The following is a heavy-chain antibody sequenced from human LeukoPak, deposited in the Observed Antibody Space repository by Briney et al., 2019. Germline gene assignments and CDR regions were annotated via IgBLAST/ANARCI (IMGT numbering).Heavy chain of an antibody. CDR1: GFTFSSYA. Sequence: GWSLRLSCAASGFTFSSYAMTWVRQPPGKGLEWVSSINNSGTDTYYADSVKGRFTISRDNSKNTLYLQINSLSADDTAVYYCAAAVTTGRAEHYWGQGTLVTVSS. J-gene: IGHJ4*02. CDR2: INNSGTDT. D-gene: IGHD4-17*01. CDR3: AAAVTTGRAEHY. V-gene: IGHV3-23*01.